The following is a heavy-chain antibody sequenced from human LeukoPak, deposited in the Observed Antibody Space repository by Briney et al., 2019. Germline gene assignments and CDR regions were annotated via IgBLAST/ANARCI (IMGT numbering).Heavy chain of an antibody. CDR2: INHSGST. CDR1: GGSFSGYY. V-gene: IGHV4-34*01. J-gene: IGHJ3*02. CDR3: ARAPLGDAFDI. Sequence: SETLSLTCAVYGGSFSGYYWSWIRQPPGKGLEWIGEINHSGSTNYNPSLKSRVTVSVDTSKNQFSLKLSSVTAADTAVYYCARAPLGDAFDIWGQGTMVTVSS.